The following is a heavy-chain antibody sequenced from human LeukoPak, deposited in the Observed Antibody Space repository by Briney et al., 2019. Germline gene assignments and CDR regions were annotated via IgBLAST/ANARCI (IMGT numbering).Heavy chain of an antibody. CDR2: IYYSGST. V-gene: IGHV4-39*07. CDR1: GGSISSSSYY. CDR3: ARRRDGYNWVFFDY. D-gene: IGHD5-24*01. J-gene: IGHJ4*02. Sequence: SETLSLTCTVSGGSISSSSYYWGWIRQPPGKGLEWIGSIYYSGSTYYNPSLKSRVTISVDTSKNQFSLKLSSVTAADTAVYYCARRRDGYNWVFFDYWGQGILVTVSS.